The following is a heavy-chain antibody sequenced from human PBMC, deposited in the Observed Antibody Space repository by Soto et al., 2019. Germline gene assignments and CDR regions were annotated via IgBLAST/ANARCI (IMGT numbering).Heavy chain of an antibody. J-gene: IGHJ5*02. Sequence: SETLSLTCTVSGGSISSGDYYWSWIRQPPGKGLEWIGYIYYSASTYYNPSLKSRVTISVDTSKNQFSLKLSSVTAADTAVYYCARATIVLVPAAMVSHWFDPWGQGTLVTVSS. V-gene: IGHV4-30-4*01. D-gene: IGHD2-2*01. CDR3: ARATIVLVPAAMVSHWFDP. CDR2: IYYSAST. CDR1: GGSISSGDYY.